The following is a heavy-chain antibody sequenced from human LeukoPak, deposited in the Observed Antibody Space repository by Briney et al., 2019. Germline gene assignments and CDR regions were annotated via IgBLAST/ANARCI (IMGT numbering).Heavy chain of an antibody. CDR3: ARSAPYSSSGY. D-gene: IGHD6-6*01. J-gene: IGHJ4*02. V-gene: IGHV4-34*01. CDR1: GGSFSGYY. Sequence: SETLSLTCAVYGGSFSGYYWSWIRQSPGKGLEWIGEINHSGASNYNPSLKSRVTISVDTSKNQFSLKVSSVTAADTVVYYCARSAPYSSSGYWGQGTLVTVSS. CDR2: INHSGAS.